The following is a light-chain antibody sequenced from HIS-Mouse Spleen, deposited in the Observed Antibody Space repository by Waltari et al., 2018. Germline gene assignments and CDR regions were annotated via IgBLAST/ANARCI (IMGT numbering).Light chain of an antibody. CDR1: SSNIGSNY. V-gene: IGLV1-47*01. Sequence: QSVLTRPPPASGTPGQRVTISCSGSSSNIGSNYVYWYQQRPGTAPKILIYRNNQPPSGVPGRVSGSKSGTSASLAISELRSEDEADYYCAAWDDSLSGPVFGGGTKLTVL. CDR2: RNN. J-gene: IGLJ3*02. CDR3: AAWDDSLSGPV.